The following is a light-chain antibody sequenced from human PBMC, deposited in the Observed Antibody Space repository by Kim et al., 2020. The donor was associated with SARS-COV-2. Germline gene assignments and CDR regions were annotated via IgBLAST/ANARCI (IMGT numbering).Light chain of an antibody. Sequence: SYELTQPPSVSGSPGQTASITCSGDKLGDKYACWYQQKPGQPPVLVIYQDSKRPSGIPERFSGSNSGNTATLTISWTQAMDEADYYCQAWDSSTASVV. J-gene: IGLJ2*01. CDR2: QDS. CDR1: KLGDKY. CDR3: QAWDSSTASVV. V-gene: IGLV3-1*01.